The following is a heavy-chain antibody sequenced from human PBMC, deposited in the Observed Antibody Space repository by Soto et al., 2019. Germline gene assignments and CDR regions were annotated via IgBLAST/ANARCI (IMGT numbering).Heavy chain of an antibody. Sequence: SETLSLTCTVSVDSITTYYWNWIRQPAGKGLEWIGRIDASGNSNYNPSLNSRVTLSIDTSKKQFSLKLTSVSAADTAVYYCARFSNNWFQTEGMDVWGQGTTVTVSS. D-gene: IGHD1-1*01. J-gene: IGHJ6*02. CDR3: ARFSNNWFQTEGMDV. CDR1: VDSITTYY. V-gene: IGHV4-4*07. CDR2: IDASGNS.